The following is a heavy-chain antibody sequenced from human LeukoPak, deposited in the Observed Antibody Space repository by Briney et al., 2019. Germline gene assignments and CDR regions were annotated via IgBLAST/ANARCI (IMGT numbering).Heavy chain of an antibody. Sequence: PSETLSLTCTVSGGSISSYYWSWIRQPPGKGLEWIGYIYYSGSTNYNPSLKSRVTVSVDTSKNQFSLELSSVTAADTAVYYCARDLGYSYGSLYYYYYGMDVWGQGTTVTVSS. CDR1: GGSISSYY. CDR3: ARDLGYSYGSLYYYYYGMDV. D-gene: IGHD5-18*01. J-gene: IGHJ6*02. CDR2: IYYSGST. V-gene: IGHV4-59*01.